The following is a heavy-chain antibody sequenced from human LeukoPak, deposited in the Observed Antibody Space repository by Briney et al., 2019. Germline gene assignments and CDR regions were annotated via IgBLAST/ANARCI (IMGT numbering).Heavy chain of an antibody. J-gene: IGHJ4*02. D-gene: IGHD3-22*01. V-gene: IGHV3-23*01. CDR3: AKDLDSTGYYSYGY. CDR1: GFAFSRYA. Sequence: GGSLRLSCAASGFAFSRYAMNWVRQAPGKGLERVSLISTGGRTHYADSVEGRFTISRDNSKNTLYLQMNSLRAEDTAVYYCAKDLDSTGYYSYGYWGQGTLVTVSS. CDR2: ISTGGRT.